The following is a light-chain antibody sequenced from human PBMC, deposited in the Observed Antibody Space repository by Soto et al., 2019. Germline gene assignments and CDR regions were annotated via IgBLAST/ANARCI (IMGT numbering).Light chain of an antibody. CDR3: SSFAGPVWV. V-gene: IGLV2-8*01. J-gene: IGLJ3*02. CDR1: SSDIGGYDH. CDR2: EVT. Sequence: QSVLTQPPSASGSPGQSVNISCTGTSSDIGGYDHVSWYQQHPGKAPKVMIYEVTKRPSGVPDRFSGSKAGNTASLTVFGLQAEDEADYYCSSFAGPVWVFGGGTKLTVL.